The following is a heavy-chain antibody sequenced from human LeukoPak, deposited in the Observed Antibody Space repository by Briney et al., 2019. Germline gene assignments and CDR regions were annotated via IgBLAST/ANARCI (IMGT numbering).Heavy chain of an antibody. CDR3: RISFVVVTAIAGDY. J-gene: IGHJ4*02. Sequence: GGSLRLSCAASGFTFSSYAMSWVRQAPGKGLEWVSAISGSGGSTYYADSVKGRFTISRDNSKNTLYLQMSSLRAEDTAVYYRRISFVVVTAIAGDYWGQGTLVTVSS. CDR1: GFTFSSYA. D-gene: IGHD2-21*02. CDR2: ISGSGGST. V-gene: IGHV3-23*01.